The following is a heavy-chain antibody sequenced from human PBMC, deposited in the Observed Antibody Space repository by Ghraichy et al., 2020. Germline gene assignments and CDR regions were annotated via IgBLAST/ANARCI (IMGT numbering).Heavy chain of an antibody. CDR3: AKDRSTFTY. CDR1: GITLSNYA. V-gene: IGHV3-23*01. CDR2: ISGSGGTT. Sequence: GGSLRLSCAASGITLSNYAMSWVRQAPGKGLEWVSSISGSGGTTYYADSVKGRFTISRDNSKNTLYLQINGLRVEDTAIYYCAKDRSTFTYWGQGSLVTVSS. J-gene: IGHJ4*02.